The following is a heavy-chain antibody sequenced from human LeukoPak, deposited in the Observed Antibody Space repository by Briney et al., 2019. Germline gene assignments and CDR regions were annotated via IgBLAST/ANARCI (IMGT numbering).Heavy chain of an antibody. J-gene: IGHJ6*02. V-gene: IGHV4-4*07. CDR1: GGSISSYY. CDR3: ARDIVVVPAADHYYYGMDV. D-gene: IGHD2-2*01. CDR2: IYTSGST. Sequence: KASETLSLTCTVSGGSISSYYWSWIRQPAGKGLEWIGRIYTSGSTNYNPSLKSRVTMSVDTSKNQFSLKLSSVTAADTAVYYCARDIVVVPAADHYYYGMDVWGQGTTVTVSS.